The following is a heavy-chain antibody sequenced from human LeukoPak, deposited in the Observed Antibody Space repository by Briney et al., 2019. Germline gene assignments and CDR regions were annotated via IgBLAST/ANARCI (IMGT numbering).Heavy chain of an antibody. J-gene: IGHJ4*02. CDR3: ARPSRDAYNHDFDY. CDR1: GGSFSGYY. CDR2: INHSGST. D-gene: IGHD5-24*01. V-gene: IGHV4-34*01. Sequence: SETLSLTCAVYGGSFSGYYWSWIRQPPGKGLEWIGEINHSGSTYYNPSLKSRVTISVDTSKNQFSLKLTSVTAADTAVYYCARPSRDAYNHDFDYWGQGTLVTVSS.